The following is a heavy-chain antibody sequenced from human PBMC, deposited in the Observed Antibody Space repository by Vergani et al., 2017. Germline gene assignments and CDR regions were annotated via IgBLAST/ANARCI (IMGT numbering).Heavy chain of an antibody. V-gene: IGHV1-18*01. CDR2: ISAYNGNT. D-gene: IGHD6-13*01. Sequence: QVQLVQSGAEVKKPGASVKVSCKASGYTFTSYGISWVRQAPGEGLEWMGWISAYNGNTDYAPKLQGRGTMTTDTATSTAYMELRSLRADDTAVYYCARVPYSSSWSNFDYWGQGTLVTVSS. CDR1: GYTFTSYG. CDR3: ARVPYSSSWSNFDY. J-gene: IGHJ4*02.